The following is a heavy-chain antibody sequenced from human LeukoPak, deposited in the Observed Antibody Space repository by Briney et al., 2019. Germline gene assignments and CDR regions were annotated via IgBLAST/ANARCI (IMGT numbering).Heavy chain of an antibody. CDR3: AKDMIDWNNYYYYYYMDV. CDR2: ISWDGGST. CDR1: GFTFDDYA. Sequence: GGSLRLSCAASGFTFDDYAMHWVRQAPGKGLEWVSLISWDGGSTYYADSVKGRFTISRDNSRNSLYLQMNSLRAEDTALYYCAKDMIDWNNYYYYYYMDVWGKGTTVTVSS. J-gene: IGHJ6*03. D-gene: IGHD1/OR15-1a*01. V-gene: IGHV3-43D*03.